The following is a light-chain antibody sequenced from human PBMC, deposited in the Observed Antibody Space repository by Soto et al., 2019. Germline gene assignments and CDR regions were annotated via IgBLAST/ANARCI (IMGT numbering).Light chain of an antibody. CDR1: QGISSA. Sequence: AIQLTQSPSSLSASVGDRVTITCRASQGISSALAWYQQKPGKAPNLLIYDASSLEGGVPSRFSGSGSGTDLTLTISSLQPEDFATYYCQQFHSYPPITFGQGTRLDIK. V-gene: IGKV1-13*02. CDR2: DAS. J-gene: IGKJ5*01. CDR3: QQFHSYPPIT.